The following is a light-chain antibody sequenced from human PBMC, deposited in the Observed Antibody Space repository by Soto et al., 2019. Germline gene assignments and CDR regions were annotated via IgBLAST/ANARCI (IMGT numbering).Light chain of an antibody. J-gene: IGKJ1*01. CDR3: QQYYSTLWT. CDR1: QSVLYSSNNKNY. Sequence: DIGMSQSPDSLAVSLGERATINCKSSQSVLYSSNNKNYLAWYQQKPGQPPKLLIYWASTRESGVPDRFSGSGSGTDFTLTISSLQAEDVAVYYCQQYYSTLWTFGQGTKVDIK. V-gene: IGKV4-1*01. CDR2: WAS.